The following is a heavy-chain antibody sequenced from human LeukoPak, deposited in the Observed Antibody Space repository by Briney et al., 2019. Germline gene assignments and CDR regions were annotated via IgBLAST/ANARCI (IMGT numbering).Heavy chain of an antibody. CDR2: INSDGSST. V-gene: IGHV3-74*01. CDR3: ARGRNGMDV. J-gene: IGHJ6*02. CDR1: GFSLSNYW. Sequence: PGGSLRLSCAASGFSLSNYWMNWVRQAPGKGLVWVSRINSDGSSTSYADSVKGRFTISRDNAKNTLYLQMNSLRAEDTAVYYCARGRNGMDVWGQGTTVTVSS.